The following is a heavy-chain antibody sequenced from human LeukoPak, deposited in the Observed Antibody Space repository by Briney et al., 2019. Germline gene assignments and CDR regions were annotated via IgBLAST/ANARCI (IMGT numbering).Heavy chain of an antibody. Sequence: PGRSLRLSCAASGFTFSNYAMHWVRQAPGKGLEWVALISYDGSNKYYADSVKGRFTISRDNSKNTLYLQMNSLRAEDTAVYYCAREVTTVGSTRFDSWGQGTRVTVSS. CDR3: AREVTTVGSTRFDS. CDR2: ISYDGSNK. V-gene: IGHV3-30-3*01. J-gene: IGHJ4*02. CDR1: GFTFSNYA. D-gene: IGHD4-17*01.